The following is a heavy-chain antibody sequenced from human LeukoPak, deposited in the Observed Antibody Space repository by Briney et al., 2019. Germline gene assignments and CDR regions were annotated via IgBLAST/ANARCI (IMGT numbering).Heavy chain of an antibody. CDR2: ISGYNGNT. CDR1: GYTFTGYY. V-gene: IGHV1-18*04. Sequence: ASVKVSCKASGYTFTGYYMHWVRQAPGQGLEWMGWISGYNGNTNYAQNLQGRVTMTEDTSTDTAYMELSSLRSEDTAVYYCLCGSSSWTADAFDIWGQGTMVTVSS. J-gene: IGHJ3*02. CDR3: LCGSSSWTADAFDI. D-gene: IGHD6-13*01.